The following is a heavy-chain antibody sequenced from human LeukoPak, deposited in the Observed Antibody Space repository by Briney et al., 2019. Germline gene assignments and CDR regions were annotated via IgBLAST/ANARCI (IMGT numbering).Heavy chain of an antibody. CDR2: IYYSGST. CDR3: ARKSRRKGLQFDWFDP. CDR1: GVSIGSGYW. Sequence: SETLSLTCAVSGVSIGSGYWWSWVRQPPGKGLEWIGYIYYSGSTNYNPSLKSRVTISVDTSKNQFFLKLSSVTAADTAVYYCARKSRRKGLQFDWFDPWGQGTLVTVSS. J-gene: IGHJ5*02. D-gene: IGHD5-24*01. V-gene: IGHV4-61*01.